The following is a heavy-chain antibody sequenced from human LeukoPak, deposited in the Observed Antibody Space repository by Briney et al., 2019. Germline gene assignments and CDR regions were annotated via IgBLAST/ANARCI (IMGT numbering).Heavy chain of an antibody. J-gene: IGHJ6*02. V-gene: IGHV4-61*02. D-gene: IGHD3-9*01. CDR2: IYTSGST. Sequence: PSQTLSLTCTVSGGSISSGSYYWSWIRQPAGKGLEWIGRIYTSGSTNYNPSLKSRVTISVDTSKNQFSLKLSSVTAADTAVYYCARAGTDISYYYGMDVWGQGTTVTVSS. CDR1: GGSISSGSYY. CDR3: ARAGTDISYYYGMDV.